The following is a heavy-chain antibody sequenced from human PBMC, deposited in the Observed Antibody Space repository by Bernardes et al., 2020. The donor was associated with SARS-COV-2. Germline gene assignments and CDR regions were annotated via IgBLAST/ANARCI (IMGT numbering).Heavy chain of an antibody. D-gene: IGHD1-26*01. CDR2: INPNSGGT. V-gene: IGHV1-2*02. CDR3: ARGGGAPGRYYYYGMDV. CDR1: GYTFTGYY. J-gene: IGHJ6*02. Sequence: ASVKVSCKASGYTFTGYYMHWVRQAPGQGLEWMGWINPNSGGTNYAQKFQGRVTMTMDTSISTAYMELSRLRSDDTAVYYCARGGGAPGRYYYYGMDVWGQGTTVTVSS.